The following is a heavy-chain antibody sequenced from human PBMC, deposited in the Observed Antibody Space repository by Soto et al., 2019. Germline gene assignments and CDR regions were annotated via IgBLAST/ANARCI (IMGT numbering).Heavy chain of an antibody. Sequence: GGSLRLSCTASGFTFSTYIMTWDRQAPGKGLEWVSSIGRTSSYMYYADSVKGRFAVSRDNARNSLYLQLSSPRAEDTAVYYCARNQDLRYWGQGTPVTVS. D-gene: IGHD1-20*01. V-gene: IGHV3-21*01. CDR1: GFTFSTYI. CDR2: IGRTSSYM. CDR3: ARNQDLRY. J-gene: IGHJ4*02.